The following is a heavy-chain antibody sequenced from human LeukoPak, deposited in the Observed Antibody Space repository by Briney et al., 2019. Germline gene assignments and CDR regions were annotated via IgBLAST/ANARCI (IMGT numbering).Heavy chain of an antibody. D-gene: IGHD3-22*01. J-gene: IGHJ4*02. CDR1: GGSISSYY. Sequence: SETLSLTCTVSGGSISSYYWSWIRQPPGKGLEWIGYIYYSGSTNYNPSLKSRVTISVDTSKNQFSLKLSSVTAADTAVYYCARDKRSNYDSSGYYVGRLDYWGQGTLVTVSS. CDR3: ARDKRSNYDSSGYYVGRLDY. CDR2: IYYSGST. V-gene: IGHV4-59*01.